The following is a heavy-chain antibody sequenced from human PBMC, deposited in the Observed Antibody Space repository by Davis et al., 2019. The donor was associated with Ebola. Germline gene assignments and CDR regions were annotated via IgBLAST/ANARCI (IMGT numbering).Heavy chain of an antibody. CDR2: VSHSEREK. D-gene: IGHD3-3*01. CDR1: GFTVSSNY. J-gene: IGHJ4*02. CDR3: ARAVFHEVLDY. Sequence: GESLKISCAASGFTVSSNYMHWVRQAPGKGPEWVAVVSHSEREKFYADSVKGRFTISRDNSENTLYLQMNSLTADDTAVYYCARAVFHEVLDYWGQGTPVTVSP. V-gene: IGHV3-30*03.